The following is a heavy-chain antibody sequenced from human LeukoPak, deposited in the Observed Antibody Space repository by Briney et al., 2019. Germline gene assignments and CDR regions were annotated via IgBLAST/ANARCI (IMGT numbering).Heavy chain of an antibody. CDR2: IYYSGST. D-gene: IGHD3-10*01. CDR3: ATAPVRGVPGGDAFDI. J-gene: IGHJ3*02. Sequence: SETLSPTCTVSGGSISSSDYYWNWIRQHPGKGLEWIGYIYYSGSTYYNPSLKSRVTISVDTSKNQFSLKMNSVTAADTAVYYCATAPVRGVPGGDAFDIWGQGTVVSVSS. CDR1: GGSISSSDYY. V-gene: IGHV4-31*03.